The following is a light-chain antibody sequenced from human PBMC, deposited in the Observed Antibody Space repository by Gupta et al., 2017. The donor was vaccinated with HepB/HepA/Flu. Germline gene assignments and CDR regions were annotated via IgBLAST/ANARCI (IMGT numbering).Light chain of an antibody. J-gene: IGLJ1*01. CDR2: DVN. CDR1: NNDVGGYKY. V-gene: IGLV2-11*01. CDR3: CSYAGNTYV. Sequence: QSALTQPRSVSGSPGQSVTISCTGTNNDVGGYKYVSWYQQHPGKAPRVMIYDVNKRPSGVLDRFSGSKSGNTASLTISGLQAEDEAEYDCCSYAGNTYVFGTGTKVTVL.